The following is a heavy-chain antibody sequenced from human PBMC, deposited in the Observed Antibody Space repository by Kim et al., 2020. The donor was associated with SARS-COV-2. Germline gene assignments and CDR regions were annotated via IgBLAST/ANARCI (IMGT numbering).Heavy chain of an antibody. V-gene: IGHV1-24*01. CDR1: GYTLTELA. CDR3: ATSDTFSNWFDP. CDR2: FDPENGEI. Sequence: ASVKVSCKVSGYTLTELAIHWVRQTPGKGLEWMGGFDPENGEISYAQKFQGRVTMTGDSSTDTAFMELSSLRSDDTAVYYCATSDTFSNWFDPWGQGTLVTVSS. J-gene: IGHJ5*02.